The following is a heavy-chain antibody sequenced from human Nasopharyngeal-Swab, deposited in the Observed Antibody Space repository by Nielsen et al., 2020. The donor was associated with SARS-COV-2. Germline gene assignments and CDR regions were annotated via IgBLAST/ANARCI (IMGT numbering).Heavy chain of an antibody. CDR1: GGSISSSSYY. J-gene: IGHJ6*02. CDR3: ARDPLKSITIFGVVSYYYGMDV. V-gene: IGHV4-39*07. CDR2: IYYSGST. Sequence: SETLSLTCTVSGGSISSSSYYWGWIRQPPGKGLEWIGSIYYSGSTYYNPSLKSRVTISVDTSKNQFSLKLSSVTAAATAVYYCARDPLKSITIFGVVSYYYGMDVWGQGTTVTVSS. D-gene: IGHD3-3*01.